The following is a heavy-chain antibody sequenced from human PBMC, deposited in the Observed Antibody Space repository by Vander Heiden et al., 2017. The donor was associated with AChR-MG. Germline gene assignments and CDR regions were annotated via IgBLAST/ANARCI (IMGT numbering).Heavy chain of an antibody. CDR1: GFPFSNYA. Sequence: EVQLLESGGGLVQPGGSLRLSCAASGFPFSNYAMNWVRQAPGKGLEWVSAIDFTGGSTYYADSVKGRFTISRDSSKNTLYLQMNSLRAEDTAVYYCAKGGSTVTTSLSFWGQGTLVTVSS. J-gene: IGHJ4*02. V-gene: IGHV3-23*01. CDR3: AKGGSTVTTSLSF. D-gene: IGHD4-17*01. CDR2: IDFTGGST.